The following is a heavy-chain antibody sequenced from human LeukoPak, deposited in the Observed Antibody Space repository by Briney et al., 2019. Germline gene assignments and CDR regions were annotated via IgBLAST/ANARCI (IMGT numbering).Heavy chain of an antibody. CDR2: INHSGST. CDR1: GGSFSGYY. D-gene: IGHD3-22*01. Sequence: RASETLSLTCAVYGGSFSGYYWSWIRQPPGKGLEWIGEINHSGSTNYNPSLKSRVTISVDTSKNQFSLKLSSVTAADTAVYYCAGVSYYDSSGYYRYFDYWGQGTLVTVSS. CDR3: AGVSYYDSSGYYRYFDY. J-gene: IGHJ4*02. V-gene: IGHV4-34*01.